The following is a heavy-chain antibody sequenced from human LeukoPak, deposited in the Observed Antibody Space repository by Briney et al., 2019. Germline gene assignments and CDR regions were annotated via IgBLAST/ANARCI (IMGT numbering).Heavy chain of an antibody. Sequence: SETLSLTCSVSGASISSHYWSWIRQPPGQGLEWIGYIHYSGSTTCNPSLKSRVTISLDTSKNQFSLKLTSVTAADTAVYYCAKHRGSPCSGSYYYFDFWGQGTLVTVSS. D-gene: IGHD1-26*01. CDR3: AKHRGSPCSGSYYYFDF. CDR2: IHYSGST. V-gene: IGHV4-59*11. J-gene: IGHJ4*02. CDR1: GASISSHY.